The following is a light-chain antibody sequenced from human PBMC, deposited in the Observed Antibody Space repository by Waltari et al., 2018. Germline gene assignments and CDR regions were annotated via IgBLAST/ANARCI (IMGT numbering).Light chain of an antibody. CDR1: SGSIASNY. CDR2: EDG. V-gene: IGLV6-57*02. Sequence: NFVLTQPLSVSESPGKTVTISCTGSSGSIASNYVQCYRQRPGSAPTTVIYEDGRRPSGVPDRCSGSSDRAANSASLTISGLKTEDEGDYYCHSYVDTYHVFGGGTKLTVL. CDR3: HSYVDTYHV. J-gene: IGLJ3*02.